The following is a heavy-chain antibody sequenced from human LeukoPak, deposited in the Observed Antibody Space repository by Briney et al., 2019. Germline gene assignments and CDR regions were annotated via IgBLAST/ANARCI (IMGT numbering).Heavy chain of an antibody. J-gene: IGHJ4*01. Sequence: SETLSLTCGVSGGSIRSTNWWSWVRQPPGQGLEWIGEISLSGQTNFNPSLNGRVTMSLDESRNQLSLKLTSVPAAHPAIFYCSTKRGAFLPFGQWGQGTPVIVPP. V-gene: IGHV4/OR15-8*02. CDR2: ISLSGQT. D-gene: IGHD2/OR15-2a*01. CDR3: STKRGAFLPFGQ. CDR1: GGSIRSTNW.